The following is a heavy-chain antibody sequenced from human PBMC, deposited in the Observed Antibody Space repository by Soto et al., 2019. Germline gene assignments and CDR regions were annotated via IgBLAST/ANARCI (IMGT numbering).Heavy chain of an antibody. J-gene: IGHJ6*02. V-gene: IGHV3-30*18. CDR3: VKDGSSGWPYYYGLDV. CDR1: GFTFSSYG. CDR2: ISYDGRNK. Sequence: QVQLVESGGGGVQPGRSLRLSCAASGFTFSSYGMHWVRQAPGKGLEWVAVISYDGRNKYCADSVKGRFTISRENSKNTLYLQMSSLRAEDTAVYYCVKDGSSGWPYYYGLDVWGQGTTVTVSS. D-gene: IGHD6-19*01.